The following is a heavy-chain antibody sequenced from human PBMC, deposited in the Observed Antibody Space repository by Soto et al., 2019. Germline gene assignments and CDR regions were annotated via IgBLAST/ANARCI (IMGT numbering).Heavy chain of an antibody. V-gene: IGHV3-21*01. CDR1: GFTFSSYS. Sequence: EVQLVESGGGLVKPGGSLRLSCAASGFTFSSYSMNWVRQAPGKGLEWVSSIRSSSSYIYYADSVKGRFTISRDNAKNSLYLQMNSLRAEDTAVYYCARDEWLVTLYYYYYMDVWGKGTTVTVSS. D-gene: IGHD6-19*01. CDR3: ARDEWLVTLYYYYYMDV. CDR2: IRSSSSYI. J-gene: IGHJ6*03.